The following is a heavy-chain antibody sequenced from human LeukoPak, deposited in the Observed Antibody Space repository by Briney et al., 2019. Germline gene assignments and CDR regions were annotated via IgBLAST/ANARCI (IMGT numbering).Heavy chain of an antibody. V-gene: IGHV3-7*01. D-gene: IGHD2-15*01. CDR3: ADVDASA. Sequence: QPGGSLRLSCAASGFTFSNCWMSWVRQAPGKGLEWVASIIPDGSAKFYVDSVKGRFTISRDNAKSSLYLQVNSLRVGDTAVYYCADVDASAWGQGTLVTVSS. CDR1: GFTFSNCW. J-gene: IGHJ5*02. CDR2: IIPDGSAK.